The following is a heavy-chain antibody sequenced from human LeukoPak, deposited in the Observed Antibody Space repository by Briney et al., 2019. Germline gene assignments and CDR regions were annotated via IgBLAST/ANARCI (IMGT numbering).Heavy chain of an antibody. CDR3: AKEKHNYDFDPNWFDP. Sequence: PGGSLRLSCAASGFTFSDYYMTWIRQAPGKGLEWVSYISSSGSTIYYADSVKGRFTISRDNSKNTLYLQMNGLRAEDTAVYYCAKEKHNYDFDPNWFDPWGQGTLVTVSS. CDR2: ISSSGSTI. V-gene: IGHV3-11*01. CDR1: GFTFSDYY. D-gene: IGHD3-3*01. J-gene: IGHJ5*02.